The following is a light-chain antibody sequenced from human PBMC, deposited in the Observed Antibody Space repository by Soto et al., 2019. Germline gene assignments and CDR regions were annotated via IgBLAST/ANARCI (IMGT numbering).Light chain of an antibody. J-gene: IGKJ5*01. V-gene: IGKV3-11*01. CDR1: QSVDSH. Sequence: EIVLTQSPASLSLYPGERATLSCRASQSVDSHLVWYQQKPGQAPRLLIFAASNRATGIPVRFSGSGSGTDFTLAINRLEPDDFAVYYCQQRSDCPITFGQGTRLEIK. CDR3: QQRSDCPIT. CDR2: AAS.